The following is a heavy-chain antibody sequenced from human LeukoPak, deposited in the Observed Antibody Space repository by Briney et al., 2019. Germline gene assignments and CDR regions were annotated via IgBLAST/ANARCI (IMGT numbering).Heavy chain of an antibody. V-gene: IGHV3-23*01. J-gene: IGHJ4*02. CDR3: AKDFGRNLGGPGY. Sequence: GGSLRLSCAASGFTFSNHNMNWVRQAPGGGWGWVSGISDNGGRTYYADSVKGRFAISRDDSKSTLYLQMNSLRGEDTAVYYCAKDFGRNLGGPGYWGRGTLVIASS. CDR2: ISDNGGRT. D-gene: IGHD1-14*01. CDR1: GFTFSNHN.